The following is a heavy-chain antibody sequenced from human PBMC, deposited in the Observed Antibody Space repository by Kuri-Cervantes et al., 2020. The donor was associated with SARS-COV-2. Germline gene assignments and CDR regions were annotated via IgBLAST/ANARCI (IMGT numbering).Heavy chain of an antibody. V-gene: IGHV4-31*03. Sequence: LRLSCSVSGGSIRSGAYYCHWIRHRPGKGLEWIGNIYYNGVTYYNPSLKSRVTISVDTSKNQLSLKLSSMTAADTAVYYCATDKPSYGGNGYLQLWGQGTLVTVSS. J-gene: IGHJ1*01. D-gene: IGHD4-23*01. CDR2: IYYNGVT. CDR3: ATDKPSYGGNGYLQL. CDR1: GGSIRSGAYY.